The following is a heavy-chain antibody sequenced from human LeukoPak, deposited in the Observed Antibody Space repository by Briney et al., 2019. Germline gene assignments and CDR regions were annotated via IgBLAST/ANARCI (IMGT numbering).Heavy chain of an antibody. J-gene: IGHJ4*02. CDR2: INHSGST. CDR1: GGSFSGYY. Sequence: SETLSLTCAVYGGSFSGYYWSWIRQPPGKGLEWIGEINHSGSTNYNPSLKSRVTISVDTSKNQFSLKLSSVTAADTAVYYCARVTASPARHPFDYWGQGTLVTVSS. V-gene: IGHV4-34*01. CDR3: ARVTASPARHPFDY. D-gene: IGHD2-21*02.